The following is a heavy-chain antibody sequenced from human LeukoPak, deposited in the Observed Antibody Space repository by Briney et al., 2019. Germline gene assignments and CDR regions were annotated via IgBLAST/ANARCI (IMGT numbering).Heavy chain of an antibody. CDR2: IYTSGST. J-gene: IGHJ6*03. D-gene: IGHD6-13*01. Sequence: SETLSLTCTVSGGSISSYYWSWIRQPAGKGLEWIGRIYTSGSTNYNPSLKSRVTMSVDTSKNQFSLKLSSVTAADTAVYYCARETQQLALKCYYYYYMDVWGKGTTVTISS. CDR3: ARETQQLALKCYYYYYMDV. V-gene: IGHV4-4*07. CDR1: GGSISSYY.